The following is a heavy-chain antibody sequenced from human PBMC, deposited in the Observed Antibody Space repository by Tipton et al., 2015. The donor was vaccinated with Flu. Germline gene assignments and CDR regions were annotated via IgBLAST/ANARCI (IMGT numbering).Heavy chain of an antibody. J-gene: IGHJ5*02. V-gene: IGHV4-4*02. D-gene: IGHD4-17*01. Sequence: TLSLTCAVSGGSITGSHWWSWIRQPPGKGLEWIGSVSYSRSTHYSPSLKSRVTILVDTSKNQFSLRLSSVTAADTALYYCVASPGSDYFFDHWGQGTLVTVSS. CDR1: GGSITGSHW. CDR3: VASPGSDYFFDH. CDR2: VSYSRST.